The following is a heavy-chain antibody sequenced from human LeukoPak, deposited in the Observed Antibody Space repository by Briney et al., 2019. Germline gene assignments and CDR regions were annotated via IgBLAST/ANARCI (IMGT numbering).Heavy chain of an antibody. D-gene: IGHD2-8*01. J-gene: IGHJ3*02. CDR3: ARVSTNDRRNAFDI. V-gene: IGHV3-64*01. Sequence: PGGSLRLSCAASGFTFSTYVMQWVRQAPGKGLEYVSAITGDGGYTYYANSVKGRFTISRDNSKKTLYIQMGSLRADDMAVYYCARVSTNDRRNAFDIWGQGTMVTVSS. CDR2: ITGDGGYT. CDR1: GFTFSTYV.